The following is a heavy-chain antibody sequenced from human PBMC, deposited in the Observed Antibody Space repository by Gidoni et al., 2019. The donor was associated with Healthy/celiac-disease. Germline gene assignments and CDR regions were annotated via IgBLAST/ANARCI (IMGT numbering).Heavy chain of an antibody. CDR1: GCSISSSSSY. D-gene: IGHD2-21*02. CDR3: ARDSLYPVTATIPNYWYFDL. J-gene: IGHJ2*01. Sequence: QLQLQESGPGLVKPSETLSLTCTVSGCSISSSSSYWGWIRQPPGKGLEWIGSIYYSGSTYYNPSLKSRVTISVDTSKNQFSLKLSSVTAADTAVYYCARDSLYPVTATIPNYWYFDLWGRGTLVTVSS. CDR2: IYYSGST. V-gene: IGHV4-39*02.